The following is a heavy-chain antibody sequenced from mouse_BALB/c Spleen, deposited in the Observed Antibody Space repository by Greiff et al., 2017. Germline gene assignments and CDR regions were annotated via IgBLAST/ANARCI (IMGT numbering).Heavy chain of an antibody. V-gene: IGHV1S56*01. CDR1: GYTFTSYY. D-gene: IGHD2-4*01. CDR2: IYPGNVNT. CDR3: ARLGGDYDGVAY. J-gene: IGHJ3*01. Sequence: QVQLQQSGPELVKPGASVRISCKASGYTFTSYYIHWVKQRPGQGLEWIGWIYPGNVNTKYNEKFKGKATLTADKSSSTAYMQLSSLTSEDSAVYFCARLGGDYDGVAYWGQGTLVTVSA.